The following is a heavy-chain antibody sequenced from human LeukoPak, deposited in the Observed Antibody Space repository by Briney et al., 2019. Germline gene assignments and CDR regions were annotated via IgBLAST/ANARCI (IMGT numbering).Heavy chain of an antibody. CDR3: ARANWFDP. CDR2: IYYSGST. V-gene: IGHV4-39*07. J-gene: IGHJ5*02. Sequence: SETLSLTCTVSGGSISSSSYYWGWIRQPPGKGLVWIGSIYYSGSTYYNPSLKSRVTISVDTSKNQFSLKLSSVTAADTAVYYCARANWFDPWGQGTLVTVSS. CDR1: GGSISSSSYY.